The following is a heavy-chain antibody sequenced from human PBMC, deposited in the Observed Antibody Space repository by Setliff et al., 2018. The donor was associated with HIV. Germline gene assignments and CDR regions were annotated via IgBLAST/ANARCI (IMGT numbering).Heavy chain of an antibody. J-gene: IGHJ6*03. CDR3: ARQSGDIAVAGLVYYYYYYYMDV. V-gene: IGHV4-39*01. Sequence: SETLSLTCTVSGGSISSSSYYWGWIHQPPGKGLEWIGSIYYSGSTYYNPSLKSRVIISVDTSKNRFSLKLSSVTAADTAVYYCARQSGDIAVAGLVYYYYYYYMDVWGKGTTVTVS. CDR1: GGSISSSSYY. D-gene: IGHD6-19*01. CDR2: IYYSGST.